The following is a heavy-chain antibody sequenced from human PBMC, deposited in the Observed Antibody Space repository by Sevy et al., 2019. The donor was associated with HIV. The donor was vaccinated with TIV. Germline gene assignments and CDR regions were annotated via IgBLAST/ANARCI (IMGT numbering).Heavy chain of an antibody. CDR2: MYNTWST. Sequence: SETLSLTCTVSGGSISSYLWSWIRQPPGRGLEWIGYMYNTWSTNYNPSLKSPVTISLDTSKNQFSLKLSSVTAADTAVYYCARHQTTAVLYAFDLWGQGTMVTVSS. CDR1: GGSISSYL. D-gene: IGHD2-21*02. V-gene: IGHV4-59*08. CDR3: ARHQTTAVLYAFDL. J-gene: IGHJ3*01.